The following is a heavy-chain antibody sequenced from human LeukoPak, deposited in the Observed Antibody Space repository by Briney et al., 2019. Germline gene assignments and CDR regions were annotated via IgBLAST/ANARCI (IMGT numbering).Heavy chain of an antibody. V-gene: IGHV3-9*01. CDR1: GFTFDDYA. J-gene: IGHJ3*02. CDR3: AKSRRGHDAFDI. Sequence: GRSLRLSCAASGFTFDDYAMHWVRHAPGKGLEGVSGISWHSGSIGYADSVKGRFTISRDNAKNSLYLQMNSLRAEDTALYYCAKSRRGHDAFDIWGQGTMVTVSS. CDR2: ISWHSGSI.